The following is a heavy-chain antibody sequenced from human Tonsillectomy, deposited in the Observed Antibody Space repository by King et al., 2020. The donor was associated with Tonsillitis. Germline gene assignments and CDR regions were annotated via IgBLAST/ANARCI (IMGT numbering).Heavy chain of an antibody. V-gene: IGHV1-3*01. CDR1: GYTFTSYA. Sequence: QLVQSGAEVKKPGASVKVSCKASGYTFTSYAMHWVRQAPGQRLEWMGWINAGNGNTKYSQNFQGRVTITRDTSASTAYMELSSLRSEDTAVFYCARLGYCSGGSCYSDNYYYGMDVWGQGTTVTVSS. J-gene: IGHJ6*02. D-gene: IGHD2-15*01. CDR3: ARLGYCSGGSCYSDNYYYGMDV. CDR2: INAGNGNT.